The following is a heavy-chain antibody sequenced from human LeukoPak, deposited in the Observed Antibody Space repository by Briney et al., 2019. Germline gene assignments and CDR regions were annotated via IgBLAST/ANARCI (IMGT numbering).Heavy chain of an antibody. J-gene: IGHJ4*02. CDR3: ARARLGSSGWYLDY. CDR1: GGSISSYY. V-gene: IGHV4-59*01. D-gene: IGHD6-19*01. CDR2: IYYSGST. Sequence: SETLSLTCTVSGGSISSYYWSWIRQSPGKGLDWIGYIYYSGSTNYKPSLKSRVTISVDTSKNQFSLKLSSVTAADTAVYYCARARLGSSGWYLDYWGQGTLVTVSS.